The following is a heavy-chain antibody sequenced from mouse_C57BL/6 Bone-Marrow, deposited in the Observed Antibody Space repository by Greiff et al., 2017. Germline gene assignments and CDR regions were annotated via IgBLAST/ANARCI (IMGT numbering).Heavy chain of an antibody. J-gene: IGHJ2*01. Sequence: QVQLQQPGAELVMPGASVKLSCKASGYTFTSYWMHWVKQRPGQGLEWIGEIDPSDSYTNYNQKFKGKSTLTVDKSSSTAYMQLSSLTSEDSAVYYCARKVYYGSSGFDYWGQGTTLTVSS. V-gene: IGHV1-69*01. CDR1: GYTFTSYW. CDR2: IDPSDSYT. CDR3: ARKVYYGSSGFDY. D-gene: IGHD1-1*01.